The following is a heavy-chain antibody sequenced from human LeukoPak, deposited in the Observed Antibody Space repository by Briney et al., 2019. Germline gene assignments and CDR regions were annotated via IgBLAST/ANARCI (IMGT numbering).Heavy chain of an antibody. CDR3: ARHLNPGRRLLWFGDYYYYYGMDV. V-gene: IGHV4-39*01. CDR2: IYYSGST. CDR1: GGSISSSSYY. Sequence: KPSETLSLTCTVSGGSISSSSYYWGWIRQPPGKGLEWIGSIYYSGSTYYNPSLKSRVTISVDTSKNQFSLKLSSVTAADTAVYYCARHLNPGRRLLWFGDYYYYYGMDVWGQGTTVTVSS. J-gene: IGHJ6*02. D-gene: IGHD3-10*01.